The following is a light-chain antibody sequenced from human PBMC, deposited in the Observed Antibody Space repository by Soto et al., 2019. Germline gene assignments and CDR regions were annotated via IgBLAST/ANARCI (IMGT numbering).Light chain of an antibody. CDR1: QSVSSSD. CDR2: GAS. V-gene: IGKV3-20*01. CDR3: QQYGRSPPSWT. Sequence: ETVLTQSAGTLSLSPGERATLSSRASQSVSSSDLAWYQQKPGQAPRLLIYGASRRATGIPARFSGSGSGTGFTLTISRLEPEDFAAYYCQQYGRSPPSWTFGQGTKVEIK. J-gene: IGKJ1*01.